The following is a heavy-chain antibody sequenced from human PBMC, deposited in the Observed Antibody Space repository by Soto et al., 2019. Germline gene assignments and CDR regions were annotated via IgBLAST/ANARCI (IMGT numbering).Heavy chain of an antibody. CDR1: GGSIISYY. V-gene: IGHV4-59*01. Sequence: SLTCTVSGGSIISYYWSWIRQPPGKGLEWIGYIYYSGSTNYNPSLKSRVTISVDTSKNQFSLKLSSVTAADTAVYYCARDTYYYDSSGYNWFDPWGQGTLVTVSS. J-gene: IGHJ5*02. CDR2: IYYSGST. CDR3: ARDTYYYDSSGYNWFDP. D-gene: IGHD3-22*01.